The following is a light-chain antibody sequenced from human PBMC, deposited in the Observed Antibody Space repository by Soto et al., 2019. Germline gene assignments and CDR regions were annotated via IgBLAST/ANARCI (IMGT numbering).Light chain of an antibody. J-gene: IGKJ1*01. Sequence: DIQITQSPSTLSSSVGDRVTITCRASQSIGVWLAWYQQKPGRAPKLLIYDASTLQRGVPSRFSGSGSGTDFTLTISGLQPEDFAVYYCQQYGSSPWTFGQGTKVDIK. V-gene: IGKV1-5*01. CDR2: DAS. CDR3: QQYGSSPWT. CDR1: QSIGVW.